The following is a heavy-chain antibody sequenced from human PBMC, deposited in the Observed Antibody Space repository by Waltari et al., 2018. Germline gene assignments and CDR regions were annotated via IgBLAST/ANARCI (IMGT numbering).Heavy chain of an antibody. D-gene: IGHD6-13*01. CDR1: GGSISSSSYY. Sequence: QLQLQESGPGLVKPSETLSLTCTVSGGSISSSSYYWGWIRQPPGKGLEWIGSIYYSESTNSHPSLKSRVTISVDTSKNQFSLKLSSVTAADTAVYYCAEGYEAAGKNAFDIWGQGTMVTVSS. V-gene: IGHV4-39*01. CDR2: IYYSEST. J-gene: IGHJ3*02. CDR3: AEGYEAAGKNAFDI.